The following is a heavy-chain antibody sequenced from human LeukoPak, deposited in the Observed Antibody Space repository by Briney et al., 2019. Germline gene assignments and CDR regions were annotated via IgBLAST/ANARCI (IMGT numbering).Heavy chain of an antibody. CDR3: ARDYYYGSGRPPLPLDY. CDR1: GFTVSSYE. J-gene: IGHJ4*02. Sequence: GGSLRLSCAASGFTVSSYEMNWVRQAPGKGLEWVSYISSSGSTIYYADSVKGRFTISRDNAKNSLYLQMNSLRAEDTAVYYCARDYYYGSGRPPLPLDYWGQGTLVTVSS. CDR2: ISSSGSTI. D-gene: IGHD3-10*01. V-gene: IGHV3-48*03.